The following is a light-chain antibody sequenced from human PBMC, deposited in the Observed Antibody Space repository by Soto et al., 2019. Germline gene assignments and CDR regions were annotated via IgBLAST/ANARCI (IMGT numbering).Light chain of an antibody. J-gene: IGLJ2*01. Sequence: QPVLTQSPSASASLGASVKLTCTLSSGHSNYAIAWHQQQSEKGPRYLMKLNSDGSHSKGDGIPDRFSGSSSGAERYLTISCLQSEDEADYYCPTWGSGIVVFGGGTKLTVL. CDR2: LNSDGSH. CDR1: SGHSNYA. CDR3: PTWGSGIVV. V-gene: IGLV4-69*01.